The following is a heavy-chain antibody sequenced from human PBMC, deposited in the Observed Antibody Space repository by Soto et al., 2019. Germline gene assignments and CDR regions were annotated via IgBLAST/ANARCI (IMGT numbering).Heavy chain of an antibody. Sequence: SVKVSCKASGGTFSSYAISWVRQAPGQGLEWMGGIIPIFGTANYAQKFQGRVTITTDASTSTAYMELSSLRSEDTAVYYCARDPGQSYYDFWSGSPTPQFLYGMDVWGQGTTVTVSS. J-gene: IGHJ6*02. CDR3: ARDPGQSYYDFWSGSPTPQFLYGMDV. CDR1: GGTFSSYA. CDR2: IIPIFGTA. V-gene: IGHV1-69*05. D-gene: IGHD3-3*01.